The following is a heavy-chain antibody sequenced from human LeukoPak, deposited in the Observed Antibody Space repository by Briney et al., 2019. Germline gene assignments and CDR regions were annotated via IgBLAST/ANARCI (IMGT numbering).Heavy chain of an antibody. CDR1: GYTFTSYD. D-gene: IGHD5-18*01. Sequence: GASVKVSCKASGYTFTSYDIHWVRQATGQGLEWMGWMNPNSGNTGYAQKFQGRVTMTRNTSISTAYMELSSLRSEDTAVYYCAREGYSYGSYVYYYGIDVWDQGTTVTVSS. J-gene: IGHJ6*02. CDR2: MNPNSGNT. V-gene: IGHV1-8*01. CDR3: AREGYSYGSYVYYYGIDV.